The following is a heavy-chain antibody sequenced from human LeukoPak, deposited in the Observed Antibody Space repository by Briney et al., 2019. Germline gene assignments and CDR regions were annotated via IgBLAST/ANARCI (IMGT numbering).Heavy chain of an antibody. D-gene: IGHD1-26*01. CDR1: GLTFSSYA. Sequence: GGSLRLSCAASGLTFSSYAMSWVRQAPGKGLEWVSAISGSGGSTYYADSVKGRFTISRDTSENTLYLQMNSLRAEDTAVYYCAKDVATKRTLDAFDIWGQGTMVTVSS. V-gene: IGHV3-23*01. CDR3: AKDVATKRTLDAFDI. CDR2: ISGSGGST. J-gene: IGHJ3*02.